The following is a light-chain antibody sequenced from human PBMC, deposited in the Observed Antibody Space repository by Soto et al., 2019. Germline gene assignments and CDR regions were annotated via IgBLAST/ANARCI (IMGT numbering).Light chain of an antibody. CDR3: SSYTRSSTLV. J-gene: IGLJ1*01. CDR1: SSDVGAYNS. V-gene: IGLV2-14*01. Sequence: QSALTQPASVSGSPGQSITISCTGTSSDVGAYNSVAWYQHNPGKAPKLMIYDVSNRPSGVSSRFSGSKSANTASLSISGLQADDEAYYYCSSYTRSSTLVFGTGTKLTVL. CDR2: DVS.